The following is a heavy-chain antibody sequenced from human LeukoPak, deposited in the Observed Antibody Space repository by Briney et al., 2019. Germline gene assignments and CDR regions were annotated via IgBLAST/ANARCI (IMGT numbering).Heavy chain of an antibody. D-gene: IGHD1-26*01. CDR2: ISAYNGNT. CDR3: ARVIPRWELLSRFDP. Sequence: EASVKVSCKASGYTFTSYGISWVRQAPGQGLEWMGWISAYNGNTNYAQKLQGRVTMTTDTSTSTAYMELRSLRSDDTAVYYCARVIPRWELLSRFDPWGQGTLVTVSS. J-gene: IGHJ5*02. V-gene: IGHV1-18*01. CDR1: GYTFTSYG.